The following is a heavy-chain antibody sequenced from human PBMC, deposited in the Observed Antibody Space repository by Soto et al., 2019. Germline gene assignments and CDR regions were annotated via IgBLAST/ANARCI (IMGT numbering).Heavy chain of an antibody. D-gene: IGHD3-22*01. CDR3: AKAMGGYYYDSSGYSSYYGMDF. V-gene: IGHV3-30*18. CDR1: GFTFSSYG. Sequence: QVQLVESGGGVVQPGRSLRLYYAASGFTFSSYGMHWVRQAPGKGLEWVAVISYDGSNKYYADSVKGRFTISRDNSKNTLYLQMNSLRAEDTAVYYCAKAMGGYYYDSSGYSSYYGMDFWGQGTTVTVSS. CDR2: ISYDGSNK. J-gene: IGHJ6*02.